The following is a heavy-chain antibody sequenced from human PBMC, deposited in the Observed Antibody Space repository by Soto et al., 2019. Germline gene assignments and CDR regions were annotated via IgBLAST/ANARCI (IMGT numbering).Heavy chain of an antibody. CDR2: ISSSSGSV. V-gene: IGHV3-9*01. J-gene: IGHJ4*02. D-gene: IGHD4-17*01. CDR3: AKDALTAVGFHFDF. Sequence: EVQLVESGGGLVQPGRSLRLSCAASGFTFDDYAMHWVRQAQGKGLEWVSGISSSSGSVGYADSVKGRFTISRDNAKHSLYLQMTSLKAEDTALYYCAKDALTAVGFHFDFWGQGTLVTVSS. CDR1: GFTFDDYA.